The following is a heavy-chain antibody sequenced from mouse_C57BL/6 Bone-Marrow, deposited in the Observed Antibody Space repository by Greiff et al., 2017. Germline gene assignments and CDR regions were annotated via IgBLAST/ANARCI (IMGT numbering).Heavy chain of an antibody. CDR3: ARYRRYGYFDV. V-gene: IGHV7-3*01. CDR1: GFTFTDYY. CDR2: IRNKANGYTT. J-gene: IGHJ1*03. Sequence: EVQLVESGGGLVQPGGSLSLSCAASGFTFTDYYMSWVRQPPGKALEWLGFIRNKANGYTTEYSASVKGRFTISRDNSQSILYLQMNALRAEDSATYYCARYRRYGYFDVWGTGTTVTVSS.